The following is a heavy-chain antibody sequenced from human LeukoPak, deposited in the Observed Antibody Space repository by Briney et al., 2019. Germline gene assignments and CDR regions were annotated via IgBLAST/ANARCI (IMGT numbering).Heavy chain of an antibody. Sequence: ASVRVSCKTSGYTFTGYYIQWVRQAPGQGLEWMGYINPTSGGTNYAQEFQGRVTMTRDTSISTAYMELSRLTSDDTAVYYCARGGIAARPNYYYYYYMDVWGKGTTVTVSS. V-gene: IGHV1-2*02. CDR1: GYTFTGYY. CDR3: ARGGIAARPNYYYYYYMDV. D-gene: IGHD6-6*01. CDR2: INPTSGGT. J-gene: IGHJ6*03.